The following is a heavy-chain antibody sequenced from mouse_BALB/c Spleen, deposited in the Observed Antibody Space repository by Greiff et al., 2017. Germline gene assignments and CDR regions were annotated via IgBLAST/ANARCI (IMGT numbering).Heavy chain of an antibody. D-gene: IGHD2-14*01. CDR1: GYTFTSYW. CDR3: TRGGYRYDRDAMDY. Sequence: QVHVKQPGAELVKPGASVKMSCKASGYTFTSYWMHWVKQRPGQGLEWIGVIDPSDSYTSYNQKFKGKATLTVDTSSSTAYMQLSSLTSEDSAVYYCTRGGYRYDRDAMDYWGQGTSVTVSS. V-gene: IGHV1S127*01. CDR2: IDPSDSYT. J-gene: IGHJ4*01.